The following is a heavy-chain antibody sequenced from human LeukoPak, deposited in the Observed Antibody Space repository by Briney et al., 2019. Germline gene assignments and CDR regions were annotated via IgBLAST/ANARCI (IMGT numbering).Heavy chain of an antibody. D-gene: IGHD5-12*01. V-gene: IGHV3-15*01. Sequence: GGSLRLSCAASGFTFSDYSMNWVRQPPGKWMDWVGRIKSRSVDGTAEYAAPVKGRFTISRDDSKDTLYLQLDSLKTEDTGVYYCTTTAYSDSAGRFWGQGTLVTVSS. CDR1: GFTFSDYS. CDR3: TTTAYSDSAGRF. J-gene: IGHJ4*01. CDR2: IKSRSVDGTA.